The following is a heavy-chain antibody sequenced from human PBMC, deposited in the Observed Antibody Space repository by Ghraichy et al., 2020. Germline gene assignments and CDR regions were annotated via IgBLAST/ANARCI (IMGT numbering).Heavy chain of an antibody. J-gene: IGHJ4*02. Sequence: GGSLRLSCAASGFTFSSYAMHWVRQAPGKGLEWVAVISYDGSNKYYADSVKGRFTISRDNSKNTLYLQMNSLRAEDTAVYYCARDNGDYLDYWGQGTLVTVSS. D-gene: IGHD4-17*01. V-gene: IGHV3-30-3*01. CDR1: GFTFSSYA. CDR3: ARDNGDYLDY. CDR2: ISYDGSNK.